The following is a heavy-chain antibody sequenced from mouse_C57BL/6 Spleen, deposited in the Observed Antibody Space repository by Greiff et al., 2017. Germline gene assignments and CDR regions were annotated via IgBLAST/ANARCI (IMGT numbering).Heavy chain of an antibody. CDR1: GFNIKDDY. J-gene: IGHJ1*03. CDR3: TKLGLGYFDV. D-gene: IGHD4-1*01. V-gene: IGHV14-4*01. Sequence: EVKLVESGAELVRPGASVKLSCTASGFNIKDDYMHWVKQRPEQGLEWIGWIDPENGDTEYASKFQGKATITADTSSNTAYLQLSSLTSEDTAVYYCTKLGLGYFDVWGTGTTVTVSS. CDR2: IDPENGDT.